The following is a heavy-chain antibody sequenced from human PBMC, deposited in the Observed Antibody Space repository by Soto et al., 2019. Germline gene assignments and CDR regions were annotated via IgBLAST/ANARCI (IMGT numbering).Heavy chain of an antibody. D-gene: IGHD1-26*01. CDR1: GFTFSNAW. V-gene: IGHV3-15*01. CDR3: TTAETVGATTTFDY. J-gene: IGHJ4*02. CDR2: IKSKTDGGTT. Sequence: GGSLRLSCAASGFTFSNAWMSWVRQAPGKGLEWVGRIKSKTDGGTTDYAAPVKGRFTISRDDSKNTLYLQMNSLKTEDTAVYYCTTAETVGATTTFDYWGQGTLVTVSS.